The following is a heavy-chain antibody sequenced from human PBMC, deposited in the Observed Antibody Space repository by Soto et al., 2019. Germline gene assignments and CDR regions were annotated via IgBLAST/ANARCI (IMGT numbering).Heavy chain of an antibody. J-gene: IGHJ5*02. Sequence: SETLSLTCPVPGGSISSGGYHWSWIRQHPGKGLEWIGYIYYSGSTYYNPSLKSRVSISVDTSKNQFSLKLSSVTAADTAVYYCARDPTPWGQGTLVTVS. CDR2: IYYSGST. CDR1: GGSISSGGYH. V-gene: IGHV4-31*03. CDR3: ARDPTP.